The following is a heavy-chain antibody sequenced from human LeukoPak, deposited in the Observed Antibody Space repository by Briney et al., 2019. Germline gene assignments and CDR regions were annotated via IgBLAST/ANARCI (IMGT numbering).Heavy chain of an antibody. Sequence: ASVKVSCKASGYTFTSYAMHWVRQAPGQRLEWMGWINAGNGNTKYSQKFQGRVTITRDTSASTAYMELSSLRSEDTAVYYCARDLPIAAAGTPPGLPDYWGQGTLVTVSS. CDR3: ARDLPIAAAGTPPGLPDY. J-gene: IGHJ4*02. V-gene: IGHV1-3*01. CDR1: GYTFTSYA. CDR2: INAGNGNT. D-gene: IGHD6-13*01.